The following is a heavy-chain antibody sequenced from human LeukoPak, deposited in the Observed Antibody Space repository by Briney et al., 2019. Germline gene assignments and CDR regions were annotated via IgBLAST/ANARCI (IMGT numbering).Heavy chain of an antibody. V-gene: IGHV3-11*01. CDR2: ISSSGSTI. J-gene: IGHJ5*02. D-gene: IGHD2-2*01. CDR1: GFTFSDYY. CDR3: ARRDIVVVPAALHTRFDP. Sequence: GGSLRLSCAASGFTFSDYYMSWIRQAPGKGLEWVSYISSSGSTIYYADSVKGRFTISRDNAKNSLYLQMNSLRAEDTAVYYCARRDIVVVPAALHTRFDPWGQGTLVTVSS.